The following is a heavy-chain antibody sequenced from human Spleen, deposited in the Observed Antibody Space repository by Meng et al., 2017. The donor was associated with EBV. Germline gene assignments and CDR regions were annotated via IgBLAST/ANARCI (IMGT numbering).Heavy chain of an antibody. CDR1: GFSLSAGGVG. CDR3: VHRRGSGSTSGWYFDY. CDR2: IYWDDDK. D-gene: IGHD6-19*01. V-gene: IGHV2-5*02. J-gene: IGHJ4*02. Sequence: QVTLEESGPTQVNPTQHLTLTCTFSGFSLSAGGVGVGWIRQPPGKGLEWLALIYWDDDKWYTPSLQSRLTITKDTSKNQVVLTMTNMDPVDTATYYCVHRRGSGSTSGWYFDYWGQGTLVTVSS.